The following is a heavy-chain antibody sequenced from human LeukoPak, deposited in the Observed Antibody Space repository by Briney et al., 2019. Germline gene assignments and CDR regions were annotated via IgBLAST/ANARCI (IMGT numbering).Heavy chain of an antibody. CDR2: IYHSGSA. D-gene: IGHD3-16*02. Sequence: SETLSLTCAVSGGSISSSNWWSWVRQPPGKGLEWIGEIYHSGSANYNPSLKSRVTISVDKSKNQFSLKLSSVTAADTAVYYCARDLYDYVWGSYQRWFDPWGQGTLVTVSS. CDR3: ARDLYDYVWGSYQRWFDP. J-gene: IGHJ5*02. CDR1: GGSISSSNW. V-gene: IGHV4-4*02.